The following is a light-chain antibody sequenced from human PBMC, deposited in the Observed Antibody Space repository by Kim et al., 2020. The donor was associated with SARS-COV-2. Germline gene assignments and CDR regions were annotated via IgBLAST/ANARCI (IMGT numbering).Light chain of an antibody. CDR1: QFVSSSY. Sequence: EIVLTQSPGTLSLSPGERATLSCRASQFVSSSYLAWYQQKPGQAPRLLIYGASSRVTGIPDRFSGSGSGTDFTLTISRLEPEDFAVYYCQQYGSSPRTFGQGTKLEI. CDR2: GAS. V-gene: IGKV3-20*01. CDR3: QQYGSSPRT. J-gene: IGKJ2*01.